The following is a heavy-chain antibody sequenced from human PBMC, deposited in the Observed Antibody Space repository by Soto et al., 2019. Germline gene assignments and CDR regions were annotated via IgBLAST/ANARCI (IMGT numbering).Heavy chain of an antibody. D-gene: IGHD2-15*01. J-gene: IGHJ4*02. Sequence: GESLWISSKGSGYSFTSYWISWVRQMPGKGLEWMGRIDPSDSYTNYSPFFQGHATISAAQSISTTNLQWSSLKASDTAMYYCTSDGYCTGGSFPSWGQGTLVTVSS. CDR1: GYSFTSYW. V-gene: IGHV5-10-1*01. CDR2: IDPSDSYT. CDR3: TSDGYCTGGSFPS.